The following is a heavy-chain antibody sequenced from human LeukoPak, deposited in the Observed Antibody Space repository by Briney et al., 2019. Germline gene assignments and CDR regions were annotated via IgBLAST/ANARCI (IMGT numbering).Heavy chain of an antibody. CDR3: ARSALSARLP. CDR1: GGTFSSYA. Sequence: SVKVSCKASGGTFSSYAISWVRQAPGQGLEWMGGFDPEDGETIYAQKFQGRVTMTRDASISTAYMELSSLTSNDTAVYYCARSALSARLPWGQGTLVTVSS. CDR2: FDPEDGET. D-gene: IGHD6-6*01. J-gene: IGHJ4*02. V-gene: IGHV1-69*05.